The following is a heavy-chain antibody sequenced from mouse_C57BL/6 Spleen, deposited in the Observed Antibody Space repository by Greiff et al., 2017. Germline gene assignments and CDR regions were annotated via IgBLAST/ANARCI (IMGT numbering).Heavy chain of an antibody. CDR3: ARVYDAMDY. Sequence: VMLVESGAELARPGASVKMSCKASGYTFTSYTMHWVKQRPGQGLEWIGYINPSSGYTKYNQKFKDKATLTADKSSSTAYMQLSSLTSEDSAVYYCARVYDAMDYWGQGTSVTVSS. CDR2: INPSSGYT. CDR1: GYTFTSYT. J-gene: IGHJ4*01. V-gene: IGHV1-4*01.